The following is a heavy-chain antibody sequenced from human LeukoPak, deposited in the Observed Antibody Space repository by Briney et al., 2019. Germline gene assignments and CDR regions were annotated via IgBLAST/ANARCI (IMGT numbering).Heavy chain of an antibody. CDR1: GYTFTGYY. Sequence: GASVKVSCKASGYTFTGYYMHWVRQAPGQGLEWMGWINPNSGGTNYAQKFQGRVTMTRDTSISTAYMELSSLRSDDTAVFYCASHDSSGYIFDYWGQGTLVTVSS. J-gene: IGHJ4*02. D-gene: IGHD3-22*01. V-gene: IGHV1-2*02. CDR2: INPNSGGT. CDR3: ASHDSSGYIFDY.